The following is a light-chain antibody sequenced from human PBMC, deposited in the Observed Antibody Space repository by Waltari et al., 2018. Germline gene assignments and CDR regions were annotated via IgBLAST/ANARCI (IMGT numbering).Light chain of an antibody. CDR2: EVS. Sequence: QSALTQPPSASGSPGQSVTLTCRGTSCDVGGYNYVSWYQQHPGKVPKLMIFEVSKRPSGIPDRFSGSKSGNTASLTVSGLQAEDEADYYCSSFAGGGNPVLFGGGTRLTVL. CDR1: SCDVGGYNY. V-gene: IGLV2-8*01. J-gene: IGLJ2*01. CDR3: SSFAGGGNPVL.